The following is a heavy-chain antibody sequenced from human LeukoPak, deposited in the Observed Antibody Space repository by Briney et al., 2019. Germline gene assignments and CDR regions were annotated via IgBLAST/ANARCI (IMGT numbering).Heavy chain of an antibody. CDR2: ISSSGSTI. CDR3: ARDRVGESYDY. Sequence: GGSLRLSCAASGFTFSSYEMNWVRQAPGKGLEWVSYISSSGSTIYYADSVKGRFTISRDNAKNSLYLQMNSLRAEDTAVYYCARDRVGESYDYWGQGTLVTVSS. CDR1: GFTFSSYE. V-gene: IGHV3-48*03. J-gene: IGHJ4*02. D-gene: IGHD3-10*01.